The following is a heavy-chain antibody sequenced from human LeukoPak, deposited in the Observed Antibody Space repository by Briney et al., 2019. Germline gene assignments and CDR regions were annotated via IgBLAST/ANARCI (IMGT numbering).Heavy chain of an antibody. CDR2: IRYDGSNK. CDR3: AKFGRYSSSWFDY. CDR1: GLTLSSYC. V-gene: IGHV3-30*02. D-gene: IGHD6-13*01. J-gene: IGHJ4*02. Sequence: PGGSRKLSCPVYGLTLSSYCIHWVRPDPGTGLEWVAFIRYDGSNKYYADSVKGRFTISRDNSKNTLYLQMNSLRAEDTAVYYCAKFGRYSSSWFDYWGQGTLVTVSS.